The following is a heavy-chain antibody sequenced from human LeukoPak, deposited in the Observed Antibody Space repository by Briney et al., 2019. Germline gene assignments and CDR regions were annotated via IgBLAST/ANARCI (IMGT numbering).Heavy chain of an antibody. CDR2: INHSGST. CDR1: GGSISSYY. D-gene: IGHD3-22*01. V-gene: IGHV4-34*01. J-gene: IGHJ3*02. Sequence: SETLSLTCTVSGGSISSYYWSWIRQPPGKGLEWIGEINHSGSTNYNPSLKSRVTISVDTSKNQFSLKLSSVTAADTAVYYCARRDYDSSGYHDAFDIWGQGTMVTVSS. CDR3: ARRDYDSSGYHDAFDI.